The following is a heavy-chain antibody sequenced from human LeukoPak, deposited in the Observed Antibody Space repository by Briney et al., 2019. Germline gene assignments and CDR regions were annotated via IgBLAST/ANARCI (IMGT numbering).Heavy chain of an antibody. CDR1: GFTFDDYA. V-gene: IGHV3-9*01. D-gene: IGHD2-21*02. J-gene: IGHJ4*02. Sequence: GGSLRLSCAASGFTFDDYAMHWVRQAPGKGLEWVSGISWNSGSIGYADSVKGRFTISRDNAKNSLYLQMNSLRAEDTAVYYCARLVVVTAVPYYFDYWGQGTLVTVSS. CDR2: ISWNSGSI. CDR3: ARLVVVTAVPYYFDY.